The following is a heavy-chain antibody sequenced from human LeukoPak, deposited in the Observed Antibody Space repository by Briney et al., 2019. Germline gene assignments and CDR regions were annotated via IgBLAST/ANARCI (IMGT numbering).Heavy chain of an antibody. V-gene: IGHV1-46*01. Sequence: ASVKVSCKASGYTFINYYIHWVRQAPGQGLEWVGMISPSGGSTTYAQNFQRRVTMTRDMSTTTVYMELSSLRSEDTAVYYCARGGYSNRNWFDPWGQGTLVTVSS. CDR3: ARGGYSNRNWFDP. CDR1: GYTFINYY. CDR2: ISPSGGST. D-gene: IGHD6-13*01. J-gene: IGHJ5*02.